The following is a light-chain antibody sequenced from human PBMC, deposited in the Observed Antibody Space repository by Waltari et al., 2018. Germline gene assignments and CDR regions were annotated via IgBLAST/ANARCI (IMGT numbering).Light chain of an antibody. J-gene: IGKJ1*01. V-gene: IGKV3-20*01. CDR3: QKYGTLPAT. Sequence: EIVLTQSPGTLSLSPGERATLSCRASQSVSRTLAWYQQKPGQAPRLLIYDASSRATGIPDRFSCSGSGTEFSLTISRLEPEDFAVYYCQKYGTLPATFGQGTKVEIK. CDR2: DAS. CDR1: QSVSRT.